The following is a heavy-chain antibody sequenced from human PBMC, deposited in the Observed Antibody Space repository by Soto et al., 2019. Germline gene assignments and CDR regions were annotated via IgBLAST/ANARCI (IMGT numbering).Heavy chain of an antibody. Sequence: ASVKVSCKASGYTFTDYFIHWVRQAPGQGFEWMGWINPNSRGTNYAQKFQGRVTMTRDTSNNTAYMELRGLRSDDTAVYYCARVTLKARNWFVPCCQGTLGTVSS. J-gene: IGHJ5*02. CDR3: ARVTLKARNWFVP. CDR1: GYTFTDYF. V-gene: IGHV1-2*02. CDR2: INPNSRGT.